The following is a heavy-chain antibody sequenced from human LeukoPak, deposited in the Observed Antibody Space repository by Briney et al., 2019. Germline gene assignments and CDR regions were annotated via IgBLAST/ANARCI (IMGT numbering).Heavy chain of an antibody. CDR1: GFTFSDYY. CDR3: AGPGWSRWTYGGNSREGYYFDY. CDR2: ISSSGSTI. D-gene: IGHD4-23*01. Sequence: PGGSLRLSCAASGFTFSDYYMSWIRQAPGKGLEWVSYISSSGSTIYYADSVKGRFTISRDNAKNSLYLQMNSLRAEDTAVYYCAGPGWSRWTYGGNSREGYYFDYWGQGTLVTVSS. J-gene: IGHJ4*02. V-gene: IGHV3-11*04.